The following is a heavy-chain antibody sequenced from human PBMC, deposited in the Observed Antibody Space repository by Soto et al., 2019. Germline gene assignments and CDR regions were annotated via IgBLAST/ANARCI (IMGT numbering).Heavy chain of an antibody. Sequence: PGGSLRLSCAASGFTFSSYWMSWVRQAPGKGLEWVANIKQDGSEKYYVDSVKGRFTISRDNAKNSLYLQMSSLRAEDTAVYYCARDGGWYKDAFDIWGQGTMVTVSS. V-gene: IGHV3-7*03. CDR3: ARDGGWYKDAFDI. CDR1: GFTFSSYW. CDR2: IKQDGSEK. D-gene: IGHD6-19*01. J-gene: IGHJ3*02.